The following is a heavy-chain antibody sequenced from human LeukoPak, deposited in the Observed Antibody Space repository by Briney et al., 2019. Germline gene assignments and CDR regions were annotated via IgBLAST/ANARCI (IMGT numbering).Heavy chain of an antibody. D-gene: IGHD1-1*01. CDR3: AREGANNELDY. J-gene: IGHJ4*02. V-gene: IGHV4-59*01. CDR1: GGSISSYY. CDR2: IYYSGST. Sequence: SETLSLTCTVSGGSISSYYWSWIRQPPGKGLEWIGYIYYSGSTNYNPSLKGRATISVDTSKNQFSLKLSSVTAADTAVYYCAREGANNELDYWGQGTLVTVSS.